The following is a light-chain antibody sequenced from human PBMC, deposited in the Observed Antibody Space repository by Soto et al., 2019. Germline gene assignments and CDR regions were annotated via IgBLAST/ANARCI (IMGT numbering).Light chain of an antibody. CDR1: QSVSSN. CDR2: GAS. J-gene: IGKJ1*01. CDR3: QQYGSSPLT. V-gene: IGKV3-20*01. Sequence: IVLTQSPATLSVSPGERATLSCRASQSVSSNLAWYQQKPGQAPSFLIYGASTRATGIPARFSGSGSGTDFTLTISRLEPEDFAVYYCQQYGSSPLTFGQGTKVDIK.